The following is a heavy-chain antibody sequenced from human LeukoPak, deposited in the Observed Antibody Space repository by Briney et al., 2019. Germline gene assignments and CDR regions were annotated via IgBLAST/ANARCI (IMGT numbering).Heavy chain of an antibody. CDR3: GRGMRDYYGLDY. CDR1: GFTYSSFW. CDR2: TNSDGSTT. Sequence: GGSLRLSCAASGFTYSSFWMHWVRQAPGKGLVWVSHTNSDGSTTDYADSVRGRFTISRDNAKNTLYLHMNSLTVEDTAVYYCGRGMRDYYGLDYWGQGILDTVSS. D-gene: IGHD3-10*01. J-gene: IGHJ4*02. V-gene: IGHV3-74*01.